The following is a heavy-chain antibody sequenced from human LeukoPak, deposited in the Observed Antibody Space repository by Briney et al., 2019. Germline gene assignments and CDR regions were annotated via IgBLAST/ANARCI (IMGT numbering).Heavy chain of an antibody. Sequence: PSETLSLTCTVSGGSISSSSYYWGWIRQPPGKGLEWIGSIYYSGSTCYNPSLKSRVTISVDTSKNQFSLKLSSVTAADTAVYYCARHGPLRKQQLYSYYFDYWGQGTLVTVSS. CDR1: GGSISSSSYY. CDR2: IYYSGST. D-gene: IGHD6-13*01. CDR3: ARHGPLRKQQLYSYYFDY. V-gene: IGHV4-39*01. J-gene: IGHJ4*02.